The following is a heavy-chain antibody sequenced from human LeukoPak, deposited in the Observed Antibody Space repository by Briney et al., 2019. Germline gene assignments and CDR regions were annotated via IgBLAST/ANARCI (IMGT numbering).Heavy chain of an antibody. CDR2: INHSGST. CDR1: GGSFSGYY. Sequence: SETLSLTCAVYGGSFSGYYWSWIRQPPGKGLEWIGEINHSGSTNYNPSPKSRVTISVDTSKNQFSLKLSSVTAADTAVYYCARELGATNWFDPWGQGTLVTVSS. D-gene: IGHD1-26*01. V-gene: IGHV4-34*01. CDR3: ARELGATNWFDP. J-gene: IGHJ5*02.